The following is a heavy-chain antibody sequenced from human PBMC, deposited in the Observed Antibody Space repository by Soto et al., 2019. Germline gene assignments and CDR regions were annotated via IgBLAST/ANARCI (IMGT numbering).Heavy chain of an antibody. CDR2: IIPILGIA. J-gene: IGHJ4*02. CDR1: GGTFSSYT. V-gene: IGHV1-69*04. D-gene: IGHD2-2*02. CDR3: ARDRGYCSSTSCYSFDY. Sequence: SVKASCKASGGTFSSYTISWVRQAPGQGLEWMGRIIPILGIANYAQKFQGRVTITADKSTSTAYMELSSLRSEDTAVYYCARDRGYCSSTSCYSFDYWGQGTLVTVSS.